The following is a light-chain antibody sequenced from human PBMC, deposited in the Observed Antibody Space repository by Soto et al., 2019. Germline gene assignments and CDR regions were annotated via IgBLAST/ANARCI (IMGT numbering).Light chain of an antibody. CDR3: QQYYSYLPIT. CDR1: QSISSW. CDR2: KAS. Sequence: DIQMTQSPSTLSASVGDRVTITCRASQSISSWLAWYQQKPGKAPKLLIYKASSLESGVPSRFSGSGSGTDFTLTISCLQSEDFATYYCQQYYSYLPITFGQGTRLEI. J-gene: IGKJ5*01. V-gene: IGKV1-5*03.